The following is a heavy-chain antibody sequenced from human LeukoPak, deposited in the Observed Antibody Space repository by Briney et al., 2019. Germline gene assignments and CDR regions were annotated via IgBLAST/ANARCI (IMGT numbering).Heavy chain of an antibody. J-gene: IGHJ3*02. D-gene: IGHD5-12*01. CDR2: TYYRSKWYK. CDR1: GDSVSSNSAA. Sequence: SQTLSLTCAISGDSVSSNSAAGNWIRHSPPRGLEWVGRTYYRSKWYKDYAVSVKSRITITPDTSKNQFSLQLNSVTPEDTAVYYCARDGYVNAFDIWGQGTMVTVSS. V-gene: IGHV6-1*01. CDR3: ARDGYVNAFDI.